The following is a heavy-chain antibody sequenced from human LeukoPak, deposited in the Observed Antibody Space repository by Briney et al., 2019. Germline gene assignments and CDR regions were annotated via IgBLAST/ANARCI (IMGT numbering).Heavy chain of an antibody. V-gene: IGHV6-1*01. CDR3: AREEYCSSTSCPTYNWFDP. Sequence: SQTLSLTCAISGDSVSSNSAAWNWIRQSPSRGLEWLGRTYYRSKWYNDYAVSVKSRITINPDTSKNQFSLQLNSVTPEDTAVYYCAREEYCSSTSCPTYNWFDPWGQGTLVTVSS. J-gene: IGHJ5*02. CDR2: TYYRSKWYN. D-gene: IGHD2-2*01. CDR1: GDSVSSNSAA.